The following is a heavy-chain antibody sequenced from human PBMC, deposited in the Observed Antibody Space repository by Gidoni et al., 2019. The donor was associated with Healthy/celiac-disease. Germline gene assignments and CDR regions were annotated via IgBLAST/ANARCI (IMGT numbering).Heavy chain of an antibody. J-gene: IGHJ4*02. CDR2: ISWNSGSI. V-gene: IGHV3-9*01. CDR3: AKDNDYDFWSGPIDY. Sequence: EVQLVESGGGLVQPGRSLRLSCAASGFTFDDYAMHWVRQAPGKGLEWVSGISWNSGSIGYADSVKGRFTISRDNAKNSLYLQMNSLRAEDTALYYCAKDNDYDFWSGPIDYWGQGTLVTVSS. CDR1: GFTFDDYA. D-gene: IGHD3-3*01.